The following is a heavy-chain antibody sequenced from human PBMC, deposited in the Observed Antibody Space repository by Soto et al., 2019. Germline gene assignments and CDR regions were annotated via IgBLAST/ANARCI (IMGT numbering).Heavy chain of an antibody. Sequence: EVQLVESGGGLVQPGGSLRLSCAASGFTFSSYSMNWVRQAPGKGLEWVSYISSSSSTIYYADSVKGRFTISRDNAKNSRYLQMNSLRDEDTAVYYCARDEDYGGNNNDYWGQGTLVTVSS. J-gene: IGHJ4*02. CDR1: GFTFSSYS. V-gene: IGHV3-48*02. D-gene: IGHD4-17*01. CDR3: ARDEDYGGNNNDY. CDR2: ISSSSSTI.